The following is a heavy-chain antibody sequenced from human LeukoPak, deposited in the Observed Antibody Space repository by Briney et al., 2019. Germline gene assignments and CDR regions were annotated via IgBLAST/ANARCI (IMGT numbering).Heavy chain of an antibody. Sequence: SETLSLTCTVSGGSVSSSFYYWGWIRQPPGKGLEWIGSMYFSGSTHYNPSLKSRVTISVDTSKNQFSLKLTSVPAADTAVYYCANAASYSVDYWGQGTLVTVSS. V-gene: IGHV4-39*01. CDR1: GGSVSSSFYY. J-gene: IGHJ4*02. CDR2: MYFSGST. D-gene: IGHD1-26*01. CDR3: ANAASYSVDY.